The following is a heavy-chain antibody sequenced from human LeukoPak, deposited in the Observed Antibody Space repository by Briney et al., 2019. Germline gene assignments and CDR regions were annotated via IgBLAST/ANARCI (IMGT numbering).Heavy chain of an antibody. CDR1: GFTFSNYP. Sequence: GGSLRLSCSASGFTFSNYPMHWLRQAPGKGLEWVSVIYSGGSTYYADSVKGRFTISRDNSKNTLYLQMNSLRAEDTAVYYCAREVGPEYYFDYWGQGTLVTVSS. D-gene: IGHD1-14*01. V-gene: IGHV3-66*01. J-gene: IGHJ4*02. CDR3: AREVGPEYYFDY. CDR2: IYSGGST.